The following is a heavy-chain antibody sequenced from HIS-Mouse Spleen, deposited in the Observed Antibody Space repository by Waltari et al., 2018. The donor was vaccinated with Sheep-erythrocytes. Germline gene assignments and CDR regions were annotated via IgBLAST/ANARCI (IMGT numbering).Heavy chain of an antibody. Sequence: QVQLQQWGAGLLKPSETLSLTCAVYGGSFSGYYWSWIRQPPGKGLEWIGEINHSGSTNSNPSLKSRVTISVDTSKTQFSLKLSSVTAADTAVYYCAERRGTAARPGGAFDIWGQGTMVTVSS. D-gene: IGHD6-6*01. J-gene: IGHJ3*02. CDR2: INHSGST. V-gene: IGHV4-34*01. CDR3: AERRGTAARPGGAFDI. CDR1: GGSFSGYY.